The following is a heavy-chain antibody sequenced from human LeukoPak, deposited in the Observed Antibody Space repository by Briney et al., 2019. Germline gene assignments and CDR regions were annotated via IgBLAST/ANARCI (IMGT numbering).Heavy chain of an antibody. D-gene: IGHD6-6*01. CDR3: AKGLIAAPVMYYFDY. J-gene: IGHJ4*02. V-gene: IGHV3-23*01. Sequence: GGSLRLSCAASGFTFSSYAMSWVRQAPGKGLEWVSAISGSGGSTYYADSVKGRFTISRDNSKNTLYLQMNSLRAEDTAVYYCAKGLIAAPVMYYFDYWGQGTLVTVSS. CDR2: ISGSGGST. CDR1: GFTFSSYA.